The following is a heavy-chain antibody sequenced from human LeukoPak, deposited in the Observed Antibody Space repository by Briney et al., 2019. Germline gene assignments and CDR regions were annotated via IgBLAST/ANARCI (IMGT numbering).Heavy chain of an antibody. CDR2: INHSGST. D-gene: IGHD1-26*01. CDR3: ARGRGYSGSYYVDY. J-gene: IGHJ4*02. Sequence: SETLSLTCAVYGGSFSGYYWSWIRQPPGKGLEWIGEINHSGSTNYNPSLKSRVTISVDTSKNQYSLKLSSVTAADTAVYYCARGRGYSGSYYVDYWGQGTLVTVSS. V-gene: IGHV4-34*01. CDR1: GGSFSGYY.